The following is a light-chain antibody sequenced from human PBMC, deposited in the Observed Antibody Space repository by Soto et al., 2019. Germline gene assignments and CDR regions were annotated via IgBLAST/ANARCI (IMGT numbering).Light chain of an antibody. CDR3: QQYNNWPRS. J-gene: IGKJ4*01. Sequence: EIVMTQSPATLSVSPGERATLSCRASQSVNSNLAWYQQKPGQAPRLLIYGASTRATGIPARFSGSGSGTEFTLTISSLQSEDFALYYCQQYNNWPRSFGGGTKVEIK. CDR1: QSVNSN. CDR2: GAS. V-gene: IGKV3-15*01.